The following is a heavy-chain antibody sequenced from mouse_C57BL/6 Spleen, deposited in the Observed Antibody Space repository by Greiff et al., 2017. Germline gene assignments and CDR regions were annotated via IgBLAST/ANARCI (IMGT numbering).Heavy chain of an antibody. CDR2: IDPEDGDT. Sequence: EVQLQQSGAELVRPGASVKLSCTASGFNIKDYYMHWVKQRPEQGLEWIGRIDPEDGDTDSDPKFQGKATMTADTSSNTAYLQLSSLTSEDTAVYYCTPEGYGSSPAGYWGQGTTLTVSS. V-gene: IGHV14-1*01. CDR1: GFNIKDYY. D-gene: IGHD1-1*01. J-gene: IGHJ2*01. CDR3: TPEGYGSSPAGY.